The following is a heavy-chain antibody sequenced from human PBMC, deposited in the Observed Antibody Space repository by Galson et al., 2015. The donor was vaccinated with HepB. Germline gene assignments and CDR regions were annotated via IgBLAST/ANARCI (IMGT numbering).Heavy chain of an antibody. CDR3: ATALHTSGWRYFEF. J-gene: IGHJ4*02. D-gene: IGHD6-19*01. Sequence: SLRLSCAASGFIFSDHYMDWVRQAPGKGLEWVARTRNKANSYTTEYAASVKGRFTISRDDSKNSLYLEMNSLKTEDTAVYSCATALHTSGWRYFEFWGQGTLVTVSS. CDR1: GFIFSDHY. CDR2: TRNKANSYTT. V-gene: IGHV3-72*01.